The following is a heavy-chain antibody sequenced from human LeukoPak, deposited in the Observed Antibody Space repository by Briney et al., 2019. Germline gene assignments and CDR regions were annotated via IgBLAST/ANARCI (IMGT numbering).Heavy chain of an antibody. D-gene: IGHD6-6*01. J-gene: IGHJ3*02. CDR1: GFTFRSYS. CDR2: INSSSSYI. CDR3: ARGDRSPSILEDALDI. V-gene: IGHV3-21*01. Sequence: GGSLRLSCAASGFTFRSYSMNWVRQAPGKGLEWVSSINSSSSYIYYADSVKGRFTISRDNAKNSLYLQMNSLRAEDTAVYYCARGDRSPSILEDALDIWGQGTLVTVSS.